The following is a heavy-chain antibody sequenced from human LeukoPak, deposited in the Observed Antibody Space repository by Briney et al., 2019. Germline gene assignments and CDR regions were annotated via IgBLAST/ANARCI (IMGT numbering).Heavy chain of an antibody. CDR1: GGSMIGYH. D-gene: IGHD2-21*02. Sequence: SQTLSLTCAVYGGSMIGYHWTWIRQPPGQGLEWIGEVNDSGNPYYNSSLKSRLTISLDTSKNQFSLKLSSVTAADTALYYCARGRLRFLMGVGDHYYIDVWGEASTVTVSS. CDR3: ARGRLRFLMGVGDHYYIDV. CDR2: VNDSGNP. V-gene: IGHV4-34*01. J-gene: IGHJ6*03.